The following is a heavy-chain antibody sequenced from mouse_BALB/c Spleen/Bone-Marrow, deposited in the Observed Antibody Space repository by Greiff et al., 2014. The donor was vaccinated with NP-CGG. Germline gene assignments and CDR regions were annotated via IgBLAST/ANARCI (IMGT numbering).Heavy chain of an antibody. CDR2: INPSNGGT. Sequence: VQLPPPGAELVQPGASVQLSCQASGYTFTSYYMYWVKPRPGQGLEWFGEINPSNGGTNFNEKFKNKATLTVDKSSSTAYMQHSSLTSEDSAVYYCSRGRRDALDYWGQGTSVTVSS. J-gene: IGHJ4*01. CDR1: GYTFTSYY. V-gene: IGHV1S16*01. CDR3: SRGRRDALDY.